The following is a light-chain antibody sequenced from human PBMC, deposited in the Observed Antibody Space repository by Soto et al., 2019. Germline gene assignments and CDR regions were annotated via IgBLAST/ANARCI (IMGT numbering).Light chain of an antibody. CDR3: HERRRWAARR. CDR2: DAS. Sequence: DTRGCLASQSVSSYLAWYQQKPGQAPRLLIYDASNRATGIPARFSGSVSGTAFTHTSLRSQHPGFAAYQFHERRRWAARRVAGGTKVDIK. V-gene: IGKV3-11*01. J-gene: IGKJ4*01. CDR1: QSVSSY.